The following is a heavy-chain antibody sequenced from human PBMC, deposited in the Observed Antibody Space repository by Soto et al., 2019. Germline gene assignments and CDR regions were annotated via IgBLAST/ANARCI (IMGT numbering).Heavy chain of an antibody. Sequence: SETLSLTCTVSGGSISSSSYYWGWIRQPPGKGLEWIGIIYYSGSTYYNPSLKSRVTISVDTSKNQFSLKLSSVTAADTAVYYCTRAWYYYDRTDYWGQGTLVTVSS. CDR3: TRAWYYYDRTDY. CDR2: IYYSGST. CDR1: GGSISSSSYY. D-gene: IGHD3-22*01. V-gene: IGHV4-39*01. J-gene: IGHJ4*02.